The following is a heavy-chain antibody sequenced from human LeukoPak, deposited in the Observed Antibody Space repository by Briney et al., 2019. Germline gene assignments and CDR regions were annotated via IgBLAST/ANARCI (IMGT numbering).Heavy chain of an antibody. CDR3: ARRVSSGYYYFDY. V-gene: IGHV4-59*01. CDR1: GGSISSYY. J-gene: IGHJ4*02. Sequence: PSETLSLTCTVSGGSISSYYWSWIRQPPGKGLELIGYIYYSGSTNYNPSLKSRVTISIDKSKNQFSLSLSSVTAADTAMYYCARRVSSGYYYFDYWGQGTLVTVSS. CDR2: IYYSGST. D-gene: IGHD3-22*01.